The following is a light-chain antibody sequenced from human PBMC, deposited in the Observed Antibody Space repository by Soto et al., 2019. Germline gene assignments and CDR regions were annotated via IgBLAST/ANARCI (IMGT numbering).Light chain of an antibody. J-gene: IGKJ5*01. Sequence: EIVMTQSPATLSVSPGGRATLSCRASQSISATLAWYQQKPGQAPRLLIHGASTRATGLSARFSGSGSGTDFTLTISSLQSEDFATYYCQQYYSYPITFGQGTRLEIK. CDR1: QSISAT. CDR2: GAS. CDR3: QQYYSYPIT. V-gene: IGKV3-15*01.